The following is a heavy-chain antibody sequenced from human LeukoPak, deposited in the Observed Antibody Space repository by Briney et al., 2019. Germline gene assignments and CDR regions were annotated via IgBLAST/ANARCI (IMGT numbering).Heavy chain of an antibody. CDR1: GFTFSNSA. CDR2: LSGSGITT. CDR3: AKGIYSSGWSYSDY. Sequence: GGSLRLSCAASGFTFSNSAMSWVRQAPGKGLEWVSTLSGSGITTYYADSVTGRFTISRDNSKNTLDLQMNSLRAEDTAVYYCAKGIYSSGWSYSDYWGHGTLVTVSS. V-gene: IGHV3-23*01. D-gene: IGHD6-19*01. J-gene: IGHJ4*01.